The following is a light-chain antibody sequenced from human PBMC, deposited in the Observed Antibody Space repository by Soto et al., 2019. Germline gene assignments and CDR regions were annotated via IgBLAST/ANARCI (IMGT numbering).Light chain of an antibody. CDR2: AAS. CDR1: QTVRRSY. V-gene: IGKV3-20*01. CDR3: QQYGSSPPT. J-gene: IGKJ1*01. Sequence: EIVLTQFPGTLSLSPGETGTVSCRASQTVRRSYITWYQQKPGQPPRLLIYAASSRATGIPDRFSGSGSGTDFTLTIHRLEPADFAVYYCQQYGSSPPTFGQGTKVEVK.